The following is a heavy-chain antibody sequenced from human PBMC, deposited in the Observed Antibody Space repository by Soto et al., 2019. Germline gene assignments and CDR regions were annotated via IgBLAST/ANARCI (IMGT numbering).Heavy chain of an antibody. CDR2: ISSSGSTI. CDR3: ATDVTCFSGGSCYHYDAFDI. J-gene: IGHJ3*02. D-gene: IGHD2-15*01. V-gene: IGHV3-11*01. Sequence: GVSLRLSCAASGFTFSDYYMSWIRQAPGKGLEWVSYISSSGSTIYYADSVKGRFTISRDNAKNSLYLQMNSLRAEDTAVYYCATDVTCFSGGSCYHYDAFDIWGQGTMVTVS. CDR1: GFTFSDYY.